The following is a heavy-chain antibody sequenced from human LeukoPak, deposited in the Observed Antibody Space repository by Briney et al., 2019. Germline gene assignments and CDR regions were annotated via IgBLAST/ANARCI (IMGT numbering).Heavy chain of an antibody. Sequence: GGSLRLSCAASGFTSSSYAMNWVRQAPGKGLEWVSLISGSGDSTDYADSVKGRFTISRDNSKNTLYLQINSLRADDTAVYYCAKRAVAGTGRGFDIWGQGTLVTVSS. CDR2: ISGSGDST. CDR1: GFTSSSYA. V-gene: IGHV3-23*01. J-gene: IGHJ3*02. CDR3: AKRAVAGTGRGFDI. D-gene: IGHD6-19*01.